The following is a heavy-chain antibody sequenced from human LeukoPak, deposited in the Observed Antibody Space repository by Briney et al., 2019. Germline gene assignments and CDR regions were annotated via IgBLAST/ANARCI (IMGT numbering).Heavy chain of an antibody. CDR3: ARSKVLIAAAGKGFDY. CDR1: GGSFSGYS. J-gene: IGHJ4*02. V-gene: IGHV4-34*12. CDR2: MIHSGST. D-gene: IGHD6-13*01. Sequence: PSETLSLTCAVYGGSFSGYSWSWIRQPPGKGLEWVGEMIHSGSTNYNPSLKSRVTISVDTSKNQFSLKVSSVTAADTAVYYCARSKVLIAAAGKGFDYWGQGTLVTVSS.